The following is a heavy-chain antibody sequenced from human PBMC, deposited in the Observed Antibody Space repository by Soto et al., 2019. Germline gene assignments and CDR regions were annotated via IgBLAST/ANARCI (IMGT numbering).Heavy chain of an antibody. CDR1: GGSFSGYY. V-gene: IGHV4-34*01. J-gene: IGHJ4*02. Sequence: SETLSLTCAVYGGSFSGYYWSWIRQPPGKGLEWIGEINHSGSTNYNPSLKSRVTISVDTSKNQFSLKLSSVTAADTAVYYCARGGYYYDSSGYPLLFDYWGQGTLVTVSS. CDR3: ARGGYYYDSSGYPLLFDY. CDR2: INHSGST. D-gene: IGHD3-22*01.